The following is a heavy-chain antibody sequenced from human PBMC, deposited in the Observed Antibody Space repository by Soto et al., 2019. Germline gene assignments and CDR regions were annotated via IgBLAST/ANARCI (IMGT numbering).Heavy chain of an antibody. CDR2: IYHSGGT. V-gene: IGHV4-30-2*01. J-gene: IGHJ4*02. CDR3: ARDSLTGYYFDY. Sequence: TLSLTCAVSGGSISSGGCSWNWIRQPPGKGLEWIGYIYHSGGTYYNPSLKSRVAISVDKSKNQFSLKLSSVTAADTAVYYCARDSLTGYYFDYWGQGMLVTVS. CDR1: GGSISSGGCS. D-gene: IGHD3-9*01.